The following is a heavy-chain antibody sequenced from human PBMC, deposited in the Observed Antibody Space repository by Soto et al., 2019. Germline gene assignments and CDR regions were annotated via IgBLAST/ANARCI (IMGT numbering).Heavy chain of an antibody. V-gene: IGHV3-53*01. CDR1: GFTVSSNY. CDR3: ARPDFDYYYGMDV. Sequence: GGSLRLSCAASGFTVSSNYMSWVRQAPGKGLEWVSVIYSGGSTYYADSVKGRFTISRDNSKNTLYLQMNSLRAEDTAVYYCARPDFDYYYGMDVWGQGTTVTVSS. D-gene: IGHD3-3*01. J-gene: IGHJ6*02. CDR2: IYSGGST.